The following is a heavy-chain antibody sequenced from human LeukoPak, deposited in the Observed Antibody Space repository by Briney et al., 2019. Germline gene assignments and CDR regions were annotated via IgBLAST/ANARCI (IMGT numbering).Heavy chain of an antibody. Sequence: SETLSLTCAVYGGSFSGYYWSWISQPPGKGLEWIGEINHSGSTNYNPSLKSRVTISVDTSKNQFSLKLSSVTAADTAVYYCARGTTNTVTKTLKVDYWGQGTLVTVSS. CDR3: ARGTTNTVTKTLKVDY. V-gene: IGHV4-34*01. J-gene: IGHJ4*02. CDR2: INHSGST. D-gene: IGHD4-11*01. CDR1: GGSFSGYY.